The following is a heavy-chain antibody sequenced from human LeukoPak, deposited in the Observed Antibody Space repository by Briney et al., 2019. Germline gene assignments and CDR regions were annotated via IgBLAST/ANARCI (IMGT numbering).Heavy chain of an antibody. CDR2: IYYSGST. CDR3: ARHASVDGNWPRPLDY. CDR1: VGSLCSSVYY. V-gene: IGHV4-39*01. J-gene: IGHJ4*02. Sequence: SETLSLTCTVSVGSLCSSVYYWGSIPQPPGKGLEWIGNIYYSGSTYYNTSLKTRVTISVDTSKNQFSLKLTSVTAADTAVYYCARHASVDGNWPRPLDYWGQGSLVTVSS. D-gene: IGHD6-19*01.